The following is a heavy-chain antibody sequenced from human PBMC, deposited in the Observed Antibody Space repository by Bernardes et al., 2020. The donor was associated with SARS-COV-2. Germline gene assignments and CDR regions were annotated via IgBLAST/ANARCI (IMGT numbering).Heavy chain of an antibody. J-gene: IGHJ6*02. Sequence: SETLSLTCTVSGGSISSSDYYWAWIRQPTGKGLEWIGTIFYSGNTYYNPSLKSRLTISVDTSKNQFSLRLSSVTAADTAVYYCARQEIHPFGHFYGMDVWGQGTTVTVSS. D-gene: IGHD3-3*01. CDR2: IFYSGNT. V-gene: IGHV4-39*01. CDR1: GGSISSSDYY. CDR3: ARQEIHPFGHFYGMDV.